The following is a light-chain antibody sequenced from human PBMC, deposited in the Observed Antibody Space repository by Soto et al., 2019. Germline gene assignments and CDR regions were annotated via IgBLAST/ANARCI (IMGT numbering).Light chain of an antibody. CDR1: QSISSN. Sequence: TQSPSTLSASVGDRVTITCRASQSISSNLAWYQQKPGQAPRLLMFRASIRATGFQARFSGSGSGTDFTLTIRSLEPEDFAVYYCKQRSGFTWTFGQGTKVDIK. J-gene: IGKJ1*01. V-gene: IGKV3-11*01. CDR3: KQRSGFTWT. CDR2: RAS.